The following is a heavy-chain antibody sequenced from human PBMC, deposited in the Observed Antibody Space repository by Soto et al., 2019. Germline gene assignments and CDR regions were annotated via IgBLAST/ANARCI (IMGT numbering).Heavy chain of an antibody. J-gene: IGHJ3*02. CDR1: GFTFSSYG. Sequence: GGSLRLSCAASGFTFSSYGMYWVRQAPGKGLEWVADTSYDGSNKYYADSVKGRFTISRDNSKNTLYLQMNSLRVEDTAIYYCAKDIQGRGATTGDDAFDIWGQGTMVTVSS. V-gene: IGHV3-30*18. D-gene: IGHD1-1*01. CDR3: AKDIQGRGATTGDDAFDI. CDR2: TSYDGSNK.